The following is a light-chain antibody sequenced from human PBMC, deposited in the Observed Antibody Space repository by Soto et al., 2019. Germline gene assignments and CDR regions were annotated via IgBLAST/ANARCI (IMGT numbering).Light chain of an antibody. V-gene: IGLV2-23*02. J-gene: IGLJ1*01. Sequence: QSVLTQPASVSGSPGQSITISCTGRSSEVGSYTLVSWYQQHPGKVPKLMIYEVSKRPSGVSVRFSGSGSGNTASLTISGLQAEDEADYFCWSYAGSFTYVFGTGTKVTV. CDR2: EVS. CDR1: SSEVGSYTL. CDR3: WSYAGSFTYV.